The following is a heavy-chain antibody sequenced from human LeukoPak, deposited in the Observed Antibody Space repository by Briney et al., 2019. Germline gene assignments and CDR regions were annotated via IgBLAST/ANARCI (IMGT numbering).Heavy chain of an antibody. CDR2: ISYDGSNK. D-gene: IGHD2-2*02. V-gene: IGHV3-30-3*01. J-gene: IGHJ6*02. CDR3: ARTYCSSTSCYSYYYYYYGMDV. Sequence: GGSLRLSCAASGFTFSSYAMSWVRQAPGKGLEWVAVISYDGSNKYYADSVKGRFTISRDNSKNTLYLQMNSLRAEDTAVYYCARTYCSSTSCYSYYYYYYGMDVWGQGTTVTVSS. CDR1: GFTFSSYA.